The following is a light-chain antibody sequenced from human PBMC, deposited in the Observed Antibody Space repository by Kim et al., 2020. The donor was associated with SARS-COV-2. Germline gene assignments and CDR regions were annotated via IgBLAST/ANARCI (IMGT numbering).Light chain of an antibody. J-gene: IGLJ3*02. CDR3: AAWDDSLNGWV. V-gene: IGLV1-44*01. CDR1: SSNIESNS. CDR2: RNN. Sequence: GQRVTSSCSGTSSNIESNSVNWYQQLPGTAPKLLIYRNNQRPSGVPDRFSVSKSGTSGSLAISGLQSEDEADYYCAAWDDSLNGWVFGGGTKLTVL.